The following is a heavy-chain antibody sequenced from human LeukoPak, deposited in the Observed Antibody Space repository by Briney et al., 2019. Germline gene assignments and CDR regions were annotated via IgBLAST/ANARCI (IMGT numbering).Heavy chain of an antibody. V-gene: IGHV1-46*01. D-gene: IGHD2-2*01. CDR1: GYTFTSYY. J-gene: IGHJ4*02. CDR3: ARWGSSVVPAAIFYFDY. CDR2: INPSGGST. Sequence: GASVKVSCKASGYTFTSYYMHWVRQAPGQGLEWMGIINPSGGSTSYAQKFQGRVTMTRDTSTRTVYMELSSLRSEDTAVYYCARWGSSVVPAAIFYFDYWGQGTLVTVSS.